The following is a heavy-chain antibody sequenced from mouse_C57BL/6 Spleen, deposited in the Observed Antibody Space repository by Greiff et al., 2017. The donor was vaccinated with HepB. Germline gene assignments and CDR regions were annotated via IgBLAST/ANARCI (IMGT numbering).Heavy chain of an antibody. CDR1: GFTFSSYG. CDR2: ISSGGSYT. V-gene: IGHV5-6*01. D-gene: IGHD4-1*02. J-gene: IGHJ2*01. Sequence: EVKLMESGGDLVKPGGSLKLSCAASGFTFSSYGMSWVRQTPDKRLEWVATISSGGSYTYYPDSVKGRFTISRDNAKNTLYLQMSSLKSEDTAMYYCARSQLGLYYFDYWGQGTTLTVSS. CDR3: ARSQLGLYYFDY.